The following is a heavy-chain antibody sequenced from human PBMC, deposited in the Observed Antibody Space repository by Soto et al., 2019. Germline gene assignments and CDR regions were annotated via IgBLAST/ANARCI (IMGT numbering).Heavy chain of an antibody. CDR1: GYTFTSYY. V-gene: IGHV1-46*01. D-gene: IGHD2-2*01. J-gene: IGHJ6*02. CDR2: INPSGGST. CDR3: ARMKSRYCSSTTFSSAIYYYYGMDV. Sequence: ASVKVSCKASGYTFTSYYMHWVRQAPGQGLEWMGIINPSGGSTSYAQKFQGRVTMTRDTSTSTVYMELSSLRSEDTAVYYCARMKSRYCSSTTFSSAIYYYYGMDVWGQGTTVTVSS.